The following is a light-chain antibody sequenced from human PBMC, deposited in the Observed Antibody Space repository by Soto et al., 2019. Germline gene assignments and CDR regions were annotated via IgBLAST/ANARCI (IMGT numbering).Light chain of an antibody. J-gene: IGLJ1*01. CDR3: SSYTSTTPRV. CDR2: EVS. V-gene: IGLV2-14*03. CDR1: SSDVGGYNY. Sequence: YARTQPASVSGSPGQWITISCNGTSSDVGGYNYVSWYQQHPGKGPKLMIYEVSNRPSGVSNRFSGSKSGNTATLTISGLQAEDEADYYCSSYTSTTPRVFGTGTKVTVL.